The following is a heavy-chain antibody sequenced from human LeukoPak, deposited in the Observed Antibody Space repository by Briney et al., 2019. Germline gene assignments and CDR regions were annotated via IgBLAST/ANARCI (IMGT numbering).Heavy chain of an antibody. Sequence: GRSLRHSCAASGFTFTNYGIHWVRQAPGKGLEWVALISYDGNNKYYADAVKGRFTISRDNSKNTLYLQMSSLRTEDTAMYYCAPDEGGDYVGLDYWGRGTLVTVSS. D-gene: IGHD4-17*01. CDR2: ISYDGNNK. CDR1: GFTFTNYG. CDR3: APDEGGDYVGLDY. J-gene: IGHJ4*02. V-gene: IGHV3-30*03.